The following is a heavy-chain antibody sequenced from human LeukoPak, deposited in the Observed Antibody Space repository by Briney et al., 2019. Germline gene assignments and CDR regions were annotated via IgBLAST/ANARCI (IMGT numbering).Heavy chain of an antibody. J-gene: IGHJ4*02. CDR1: GGTFSSYA. CDR2: IIPILGIA. D-gene: IGHD4-23*01. V-gene: IGHV1-69*04. CDR3: ARDNPDNYGGNLYYFDY. Sequence: SVKVSCKASGGTFSSYAISWVRQAPGQGLEWMGRIIPILGIANYAQKFQGRVTITADKSTSTAYMELSSLRSEDTAVYYCARDNPDNYGGNLYYFDYWGQGTLVTVSS.